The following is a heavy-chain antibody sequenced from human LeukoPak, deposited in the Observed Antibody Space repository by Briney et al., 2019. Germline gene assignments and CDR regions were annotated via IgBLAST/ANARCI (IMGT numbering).Heavy chain of an antibody. J-gene: IGHJ4*02. V-gene: IGHV4-39*07. Sequence: SETLSLTCTVSGGSISNSNYYWGWIRQPPGKGLEWIGTIYYSGSTYYNPSLKSRVTISVDTSKNQLFMKLSSVTAADTAVYYCASLNRPLYYYDKGHIDYWGQGTLVTVSS. CDR2: IYYSGST. D-gene: IGHD3-22*01. CDR3: ASLNRPLYYYDKGHIDY. CDR1: GGSISNSNYY.